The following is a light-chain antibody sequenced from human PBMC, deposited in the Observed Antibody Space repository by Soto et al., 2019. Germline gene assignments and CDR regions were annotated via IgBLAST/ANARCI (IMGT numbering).Light chain of an antibody. CDR1: QSISSN. Sequence: ELVLTQSPAPLSLSPGARATLTCWASQSISSNLAWYQQKPGKAPRLLIYGASTLATGIPARFSGSGSGTEFTLTISSLQSEDFAVYYCQQYYSSPRTFGQGTKVDI. J-gene: IGKJ1*01. CDR2: GAS. V-gene: IGKV3-15*01. CDR3: QQYYSSPRT.